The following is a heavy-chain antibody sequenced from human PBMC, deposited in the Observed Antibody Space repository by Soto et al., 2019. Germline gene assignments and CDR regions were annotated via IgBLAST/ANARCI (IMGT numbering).Heavy chain of an antibody. J-gene: IGHJ4*02. CDR1: GFTFSYYY. Sequence: GGSLRLSCAASGFTFSYYYMIWIRQAPGKGLEWVSYISSSGSTIYYADSVKGRFTISRDNAKNSLYLQMNSLRAEDTAVYYCASKLTVTNPFDYWGQGTLVTVSS. CDR2: ISSSGSTI. D-gene: IGHD4-17*01. CDR3: ASKLTVTNPFDY. V-gene: IGHV3-11*01.